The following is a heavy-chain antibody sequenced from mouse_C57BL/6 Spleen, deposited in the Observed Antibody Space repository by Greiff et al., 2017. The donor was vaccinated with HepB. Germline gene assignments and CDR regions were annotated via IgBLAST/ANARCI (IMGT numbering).Heavy chain of an antibody. CDR3: ARRTGNWDAMDY. V-gene: IGHV1-61*01. Sequence: VQLQQPGAELVRPGSSVKLSCKASGYTFTSYWMDWVKQRPGQGLEWIGNIYPSDSETHYNQKFKDKATLTVDKSSSTAYMQLSSLTSEDSAVYYCARRTGNWDAMDYWGQGTSVTVSS. CDR1: GYTFTSYW. D-gene: IGHD4-1*01. J-gene: IGHJ4*01. CDR2: IYPSDSET.